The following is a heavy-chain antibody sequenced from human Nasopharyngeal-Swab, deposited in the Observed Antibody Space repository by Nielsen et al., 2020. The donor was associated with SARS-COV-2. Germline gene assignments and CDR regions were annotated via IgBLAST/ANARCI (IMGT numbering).Heavy chain of an antibody. CDR3: ARDLLSEYSSGWYYYYGMDV. V-gene: IGHV1-2*06. CDR2: INPNTGGT. Sequence: ASVKVSCKASGYTFSGNYLHWLRRAPGQGLEWMGLINPNTGGTNYAQKFQGRVTMTRDTSTSTVYMELSSLRSEDTAVYYCARDLLSEYSSGWYYYYGMDVWGQGTTVTVSS. D-gene: IGHD6-19*01. CDR1: GYTFSGNY. J-gene: IGHJ6*02.